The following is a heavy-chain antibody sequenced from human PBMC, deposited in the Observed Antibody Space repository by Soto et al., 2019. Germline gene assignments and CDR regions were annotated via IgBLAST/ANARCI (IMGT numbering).Heavy chain of an antibody. D-gene: IGHD3-3*02. CDR1: CVSTSSDNY. V-gene: IGHV4-30-4*01. J-gene: IGHJ4*02. Sequence: SETLSLTCTVSCVSTSSDNYWSWIRQPPGKGLEWIGHIYYSGNTDYNPSLKSRLAISIDTSKNQFSLKLSSVTAADTAVYFCAREGGESSDGIYYFDSWGQGSLVTVSS. CDR2: IYYSGNT. CDR3: AREGGESSDGIYYFDS.